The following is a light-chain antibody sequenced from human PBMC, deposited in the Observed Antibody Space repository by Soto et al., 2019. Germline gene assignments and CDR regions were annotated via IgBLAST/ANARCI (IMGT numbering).Light chain of an antibody. CDR2: DAS. V-gene: IGKV3-11*01. CDR1: QSVSSY. J-gene: IGKJ4*01. Sequence: EIVLTQSPATLSLSPGERATLSCRASQSVSSYLAWYQQKPGQAPRFLIYDASNRATGIPARFSGSGSGTEFTLTISSLEPEAVAVYYCGQRSKLPRTFGKETPVQI. CDR3: GQRSKLPRT.